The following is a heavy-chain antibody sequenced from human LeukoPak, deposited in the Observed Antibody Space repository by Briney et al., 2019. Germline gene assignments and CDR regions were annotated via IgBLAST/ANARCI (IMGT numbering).Heavy chain of an antibody. V-gene: IGHV4-34*01. CDR3: ARVAGYLPTRWFDP. CDR1: GGPLSGYY. CDR2: INYTGST. D-gene: IGHD6-25*01. Sequence: SETLSLTCAVYGGPLSGYYWTWIRQSPGKGLEWIGEINYTGSTSYNPSLKSRVTISVDTSQNQFFLLLTSVTAADTAVYYCARVAGYLPTRWFDPWGQGTHVTVSS. J-gene: IGHJ5*02.